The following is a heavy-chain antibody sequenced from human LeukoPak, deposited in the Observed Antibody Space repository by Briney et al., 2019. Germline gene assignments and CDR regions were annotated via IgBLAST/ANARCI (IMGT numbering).Heavy chain of an antibody. J-gene: IGHJ4*02. CDR3: ARQGRISAFDL. V-gene: IGHV4-34*01. D-gene: IGHD2-15*01. CDR2: INHSGNT. CDR1: VGPFSGYH. Sequence: SETLSLTCAVYVGPFSGYHWSWIRQPPGKGLEWIGEINHSGNTNYNPSLKSRVTISVDTSKNQFSLKLTSLTAADTAVYYCARQGRISAFDLWGQGNRVIVSS.